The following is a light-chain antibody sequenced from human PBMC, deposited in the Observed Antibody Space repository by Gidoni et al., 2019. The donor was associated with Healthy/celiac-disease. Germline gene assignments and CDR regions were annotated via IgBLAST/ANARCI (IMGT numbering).Light chain of an antibody. CDR1: PSISSW. V-gene: IGKV1-5*03. CDR3: KKYNSYLWT. Sequence: DIQMTHSPSTMSASVGDRVTITCRASPSISSWLAWYQQKPGKATKLLIYKAASLESGVPSRFSGSGSGTEFTLTIRSLQPDDFATYYCKKYNSYLWTFGQGTKVEIK. J-gene: IGKJ1*01. CDR2: KAA.